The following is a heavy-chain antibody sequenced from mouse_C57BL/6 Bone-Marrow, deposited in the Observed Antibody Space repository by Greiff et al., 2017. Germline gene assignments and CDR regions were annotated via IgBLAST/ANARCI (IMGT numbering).Heavy chain of an antibody. J-gene: IGHJ2*01. CDR3: ARPDWDNYFDY. Sequence: EVQVVESGGDLVKPGGSLKLSCAASGFTFSSYGMSWVRQTPDKRLEWVATISSGGSYTYYPDSVKGRFTISRDNAKNTLYLQMSSLKSEDTAMYYCARPDWDNYFDYWGQGTTLTVSS. D-gene: IGHD4-1*01. V-gene: IGHV5-6*01. CDR2: ISSGGSYT. CDR1: GFTFSSYG.